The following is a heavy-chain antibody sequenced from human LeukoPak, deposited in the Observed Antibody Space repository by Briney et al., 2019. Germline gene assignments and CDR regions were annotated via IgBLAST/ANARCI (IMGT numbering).Heavy chain of an antibody. Sequence: GASVKVSCKASGYIFTTYFMHWVRQAPGQGLEWMGWINLNSGGTNYAQKFQGRVTMTRDTSISTVYMELSRLRSDDTAVYYCARFGTKIQLRFLEWSLSLDIWGQGTMVTVSS. CDR1: GYIFTTYF. D-gene: IGHD3-3*01. J-gene: IGHJ3*02. V-gene: IGHV1-2*02. CDR3: ARFGTKIQLRFLEWSLSLDI. CDR2: INLNSGGT.